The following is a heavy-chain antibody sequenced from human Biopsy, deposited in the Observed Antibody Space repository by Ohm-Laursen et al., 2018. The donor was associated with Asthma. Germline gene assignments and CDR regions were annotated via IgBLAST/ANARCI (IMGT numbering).Heavy chain of an antibody. CDR2: ISVHNGDT. V-gene: IGHV1-18*01. Sequence: SVKVSCKASDYIFPRYYISWVRQAPGQGLEWMGWISVHNGDTKYAQKFQGRVTITADESTRTAYMELSSLRSEDTAVYYCATPPVGSISYFDSWGQGTLVTVSS. CDR1: DYIFPRYY. J-gene: IGHJ4*02. D-gene: IGHD1-26*01. CDR3: ATPPVGSISYFDS.